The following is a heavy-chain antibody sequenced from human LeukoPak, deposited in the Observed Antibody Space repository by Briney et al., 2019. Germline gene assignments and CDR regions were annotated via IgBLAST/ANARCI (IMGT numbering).Heavy chain of an antibody. J-gene: IGHJ4*02. D-gene: IGHD2-15*01. Sequence: SETLSLTCTVSGGSISSYYWSWIRQPPGKGLEWIGYIYYSGSTNYNPSLKSRGTISVDTSKNQFSLKLSSVTAADTAVYYCARAAHGYCSGGSCYHFDYWGQGTLVTVSS. CDR1: GGSISSYY. V-gene: IGHV4-59*01. CDR2: IYYSGST. CDR3: ARAAHGYCSGGSCYHFDY.